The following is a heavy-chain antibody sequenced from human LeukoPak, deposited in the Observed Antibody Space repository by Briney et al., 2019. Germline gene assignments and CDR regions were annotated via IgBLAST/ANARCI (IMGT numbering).Heavy chain of an antibody. Sequence: PGGSLRLSCAASGFTFSSYWMHWARQAPGKGLVWVSHINTNGGTTIYADSVKGRFTISRDNAKSTLYLQMNSLRAEDTAVYYCARDLIPTVLLWFGWAMDVWGQGTTVTVSS. CDR1: GFTFSSYW. V-gene: IGHV3-74*01. CDR3: ARDLIPTVLLWFGWAMDV. D-gene: IGHD3-10*01. J-gene: IGHJ6*02. CDR2: INTNGGTT.